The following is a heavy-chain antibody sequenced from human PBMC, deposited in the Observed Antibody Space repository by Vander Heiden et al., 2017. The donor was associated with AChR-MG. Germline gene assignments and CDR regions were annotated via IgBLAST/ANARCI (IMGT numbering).Heavy chain of an antibody. J-gene: IGHJ4*02. CDR2: ISSSSSYI. D-gene: IGHD3-22*01. Sequence: EVQLVESGGGLVKPGGSLRLSCAASGFTFSSYSMNWVRQAPGKGLEWVSSISSSSSYIYYADSVKGRFTISRDNAKNSLYLQMNSLRAEDTAVYYCAREWLLGRSGVYWGQGTLVTVSS. V-gene: IGHV3-21*01. CDR3: AREWLLGRSGVY. CDR1: GFTFSSYS.